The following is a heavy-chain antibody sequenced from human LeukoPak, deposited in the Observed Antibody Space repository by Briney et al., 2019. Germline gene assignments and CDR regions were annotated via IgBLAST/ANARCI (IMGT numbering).Heavy chain of an antibody. V-gene: IGHV4-31*03. Sequence: SETLSLTCTVSGGSISSGGYYWSWIRQHPGKGLEWIGYIYYSGSTYYNPSLKSRLTISVDTSKNQFSLKLSSVTAADTAVYYCARESYDSSGYYWFDPWGQGTLVTVSS. CDR3: ARESYDSSGYYWFDP. CDR1: GGSISSGGYY. D-gene: IGHD3-22*01. J-gene: IGHJ5*02. CDR2: IYYSGST.